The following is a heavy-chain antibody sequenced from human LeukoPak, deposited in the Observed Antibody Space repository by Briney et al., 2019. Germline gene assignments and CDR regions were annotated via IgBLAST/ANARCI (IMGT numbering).Heavy chain of an antibody. D-gene: IGHD6-13*01. V-gene: IGHV1-69*04. Sequence: ASVKVSCKASGGTFSSYAISWVRQAPGQGLEWMGRIIPILGIANYAQKFQGRVTITADKSTSTAYMELSSLRSEDTAVYYCARAHSSSWGSPPYYNYGMDVWGQGTTVTVSS. CDR3: ARAHSSSWGSPPYYNYGMDV. J-gene: IGHJ6*02. CDR2: IIPILGIA. CDR1: GGTFSSYA.